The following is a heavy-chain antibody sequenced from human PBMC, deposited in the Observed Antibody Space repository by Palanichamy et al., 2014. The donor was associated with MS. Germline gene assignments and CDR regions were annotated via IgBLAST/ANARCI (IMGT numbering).Heavy chain of an antibody. Sequence: KVSCQTSGYTFTDYYMHWVRQSPGQGLEWMGWINTHSGAADYAQKFQGRVTMTRDTSIRTAYMELSGLRSDDTALYYCDESICVRGVSTPLLDSWGQGTLVTVSA. CDR1: GYTFTDYY. CDR2: INTHSGAA. V-gene: IGHV1-2*02. J-gene: IGHJ4*02. D-gene: IGHD3-10*01. CDR3: DESICVRGVSTPLLDS.